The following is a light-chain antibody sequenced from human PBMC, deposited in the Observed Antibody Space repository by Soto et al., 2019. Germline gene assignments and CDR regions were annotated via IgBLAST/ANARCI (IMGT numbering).Light chain of an antibody. CDR2: AAS. V-gene: IGKV1-27*01. CDR1: QDIDYS. Sequence: DIQMTQSPSSLSASVGDRVTITCRASQDIDYSLAWYQQKPGKVPYLLIYAASTVVSGVPSRFSGSRSGTEFTLTVSSLQPEDVATYYCQNYTGAPLTFGGGTKVEI. CDR3: QNYTGAPLT. J-gene: IGKJ4*01.